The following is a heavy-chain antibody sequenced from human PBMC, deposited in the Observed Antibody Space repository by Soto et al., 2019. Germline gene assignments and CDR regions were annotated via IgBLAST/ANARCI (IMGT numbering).Heavy chain of an antibody. CDR3: ARGLTYYDILTGYYFGSGEYYFDY. CDR1: GGSISSYY. D-gene: IGHD3-9*01. Sequence: PSETLSLTCSVSGGSISSYYWSWIRQPPGKGLEWIGYIYYSGSTNYNPSLKSRVTISVDTSKNQFSLKLSSVTAADTAVYYCARGLTYYDILTGYYFGSGEYYFDYWGQGTLVTVPQ. V-gene: IGHV4-59*08. CDR2: IYYSGST. J-gene: IGHJ4*02.